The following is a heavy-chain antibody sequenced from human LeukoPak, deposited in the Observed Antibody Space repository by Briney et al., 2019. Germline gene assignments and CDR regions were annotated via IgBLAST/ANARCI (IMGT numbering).Heavy chain of an antibody. Sequence: ASVKVSCKASGYTFTSYAMHWVRQAPGQRLEWMGWINAGNGNTKYSQEFQGRVTITRDTSASTAYMELSSLRSEDMAVYYCARVTPSGSGLDYWGQGTLVTVSS. D-gene: IGHD2-15*01. J-gene: IGHJ4*02. CDR2: INAGNGNT. V-gene: IGHV1-3*03. CDR1: GYTFTSYA. CDR3: ARVTPSGSGLDY.